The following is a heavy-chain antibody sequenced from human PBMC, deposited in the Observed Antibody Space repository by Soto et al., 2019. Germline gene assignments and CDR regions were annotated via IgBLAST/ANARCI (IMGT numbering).Heavy chain of an antibody. D-gene: IGHD3-22*01. J-gene: IGHJ6*02. CDR2: IYQSGIT. CDR1: GDSVSRSTW. Sequence: QVQLEESGPGLVKASGTLSLTCTVSGDSVSRSTWWSWVRQTPEKGLEWIGEIYQSGITPYSPSLKSRVAISIEKSKNQFSLKMTSVTAADTAVYYCARDGHYDSSGIMDVWGQGTSVTVS. CDR3: ARDGHYDSSGIMDV. V-gene: IGHV4-4*02.